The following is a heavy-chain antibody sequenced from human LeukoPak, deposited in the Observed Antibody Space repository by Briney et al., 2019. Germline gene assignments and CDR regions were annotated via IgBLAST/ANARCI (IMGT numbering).Heavy chain of an antibody. D-gene: IGHD1-26*01. Sequence: PGGSLRLPCAASGFTFSSYGMHWVRQAPGKGLEWVAVISYDGSNKYYADSVKGRFTISRDNSKNTLYLQMNSLRAEDTAVYYCAKDGGSGSYYFDYWGQGTLVTVSS. CDR3: AKDGGSGSYYFDY. CDR2: ISYDGSNK. J-gene: IGHJ4*02. V-gene: IGHV3-30*18. CDR1: GFTFSSYG.